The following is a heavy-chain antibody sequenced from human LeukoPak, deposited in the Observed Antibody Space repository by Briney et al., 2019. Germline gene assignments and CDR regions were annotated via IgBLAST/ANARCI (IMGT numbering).Heavy chain of an antibody. Sequence: GGSLRLSCAASGFTFSSHATSWVRQAPGKGLEWVSAISGSGGDTSYAGSVKGRFTISRDNSKNTLYLQMNSLRADDTAVYYCAKDPMGIGPAFDIWGQGTMVTVSS. V-gene: IGHV3-23*01. CDR1: GFTFSSHA. CDR2: ISGSGGDT. J-gene: IGHJ3*02. CDR3: AKDPMGIGPAFDI. D-gene: IGHD7-27*01.